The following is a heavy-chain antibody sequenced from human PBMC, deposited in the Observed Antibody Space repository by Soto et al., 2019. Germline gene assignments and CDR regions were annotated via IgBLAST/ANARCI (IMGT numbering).Heavy chain of an antibody. V-gene: IGHV1-18*04. CDR3: ARVYVDTAMVTDFDY. J-gene: IGHJ4*02. D-gene: IGHD5-18*01. Sequence: GTSAKRSCEDTGETSTSYGISWVRQAPGQGLEWMGWISAYNGNTNYAQKLQGRVTMTTDTSTSTAYMELRSLRSDDTAVYYCARVYVDTAMVTDFDYWGQGTLVTVSS. CDR2: ISAYNGNT. CDR1: GETSTSYG.